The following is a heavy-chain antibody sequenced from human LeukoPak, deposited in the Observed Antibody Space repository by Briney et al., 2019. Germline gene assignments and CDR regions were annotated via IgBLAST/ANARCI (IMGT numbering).Heavy chain of an antibody. CDR3: ARDPYSSGWPSYYYYGMDV. CDR1: GFTFSSYW. J-gene: IGHJ6*02. V-gene: IGHV3-7*01. D-gene: IGHD6-19*01. Sequence: GGSLRLSCAASGFTFSSYWMSWVRQAPGKGLEWVANIKQDGSEKYYVDSVKGRFTVSRDNAKNSLYLQMNSLRAEDTAVYYCARDPYSSGWPSYYYYGMDVWGQGTTVTVSS. CDR2: IKQDGSEK.